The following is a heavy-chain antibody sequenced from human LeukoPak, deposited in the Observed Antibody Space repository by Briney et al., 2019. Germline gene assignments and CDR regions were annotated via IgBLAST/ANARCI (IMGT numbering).Heavy chain of an antibody. CDR3: ARDNVPVGATTRPDY. CDR2: ISYDGSNK. V-gene: IGHV3-30*04. CDR1: GVTFSSYV. D-gene: IGHD1-26*01. J-gene: IGHJ4*02. Sequence: PGGSLRLSCAASGVTFSSYVMHWVRQAPGKGLEWVAVISYDGSNKYYADSVKGRFTISRDTSKNTLYLQMNSLRAEDTAVYYCARDNVPVGATTRPDYWGQGTLVTVSS.